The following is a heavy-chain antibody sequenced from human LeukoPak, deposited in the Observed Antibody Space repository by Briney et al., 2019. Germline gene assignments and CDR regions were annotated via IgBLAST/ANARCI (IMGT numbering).Heavy chain of an antibody. Sequence: GGSLRLSCAASGFTFSDYYMSWVRQAPGKGLEWISYITSSSSDTNYADSVKGRFTISRDNAKKSLYIQMNSLRAEDTAVYYCARDYDILTGYFRGGFDYWGQGTLVTVSS. J-gene: IGHJ4*02. CDR1: GFTFSDYY. CDR2: ITSSSSDT. CDR3: ARDYDILTGYFRGGFDY. V-gene: IGHV3-11*05. D-gene: IGHD3-9*01.